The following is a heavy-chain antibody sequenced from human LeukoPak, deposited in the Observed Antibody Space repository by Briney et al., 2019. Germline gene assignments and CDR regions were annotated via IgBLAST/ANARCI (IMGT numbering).Heavy chain of an antibody. CDR3: ARIGGSRYYYYYGMDV. Sequence: GGSLRLTCAASGFTFSNYAMTWVRQAPGKGLEWVANIKQDGSEKYYVDSVKGRFTISRDNAKNSLYLQMNSLRAEDTAVYYCARIGGSRYYYYYGMDVWGQGTTVTVSS. CDR1: GFTFSNYA. D-gene: IGHD2-15*01. J-gene: IGHJ6*02. CDR2: IKQDGSEK. V-gene: IGHV3-7*01.